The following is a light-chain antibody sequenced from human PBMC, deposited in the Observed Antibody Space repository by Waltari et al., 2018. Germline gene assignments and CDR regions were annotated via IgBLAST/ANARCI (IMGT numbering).Light chain of an antibody. CDR2: AAS. Sequence: EVVLTQSPGTLSLSPGERATLSCRDSQSVASTYLAWYQQKPGQAPRLLIYAASSRATGIPDRFSGSASGTDFTLTINRLEPEDSAVYFCQQYGSSPLFTFGPGTKVDI. CDR1: QSVASTY. CDR3: QQYGSSPLFT. J-gene: IGKJ3*01. V-gene: IGKV3-20*01.